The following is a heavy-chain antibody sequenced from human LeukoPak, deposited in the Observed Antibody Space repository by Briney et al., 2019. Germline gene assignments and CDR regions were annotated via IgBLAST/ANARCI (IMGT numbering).Heavy chain of an antibody. CDR3: ARGPYSRLRYFDWCAFDI. V-gene: IGHV4-4*02. CDR2: INHSGST. J-gene: IGHJ3*02. CDR1: GGSISSSNW. D-gene: IGHD3-9*01. Sequence: KPSGTLSLTCAVSGGSISSSNWWSWVRQPPGKGLEWIGEINHSGSTNYNPSLKSRVTISVDTSKNQFSLKLSSVTAADTAVYYCARGPYSRLRYFDWCAFDIWGQGTMVTVSS.